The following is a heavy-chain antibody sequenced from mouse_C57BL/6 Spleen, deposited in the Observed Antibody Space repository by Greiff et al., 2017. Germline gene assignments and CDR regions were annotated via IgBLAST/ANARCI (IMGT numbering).Heavy chain of an antibody. V-gene: IGHV1-64*01. CDR3: ASPIYYGNSFAY. D-gene: IGHD2-1*01. Sequence: QVQLQQSGAELVKPGASVKLSCKASGYTFTSYWMHWVKQRPGQGLEWIGMIHPNSGSTNYNEKFKSKATLTVDKSSSTAYMQLSSLTSEDSAVYYCASPIYYGNSFAYWGQGTLVTVSA. CDR2: IHPNSGST. CDR1: GYTFTSYW. J-gene: IGHJ3*01.